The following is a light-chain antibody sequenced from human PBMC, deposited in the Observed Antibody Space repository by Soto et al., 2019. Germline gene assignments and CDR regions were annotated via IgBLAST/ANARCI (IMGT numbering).Light chain of an antibody. CDR3: QQYYTTPWT. Sequence: DIVMTQSPDSLAVSLGERATINCKSSQSVLYSSNNKNYLAWYQQKPGQPPKALIYWASTRESGVPDRFSGSGSGTDFTLTISSLQAEDVAVYYCQQYYTTPWTFGKGTRWIS. J-gene: IGKJ1*01. CDR2: WAS. CDR1: QSVLYSSNNKNY. V-gene: IGKV4-1*01.